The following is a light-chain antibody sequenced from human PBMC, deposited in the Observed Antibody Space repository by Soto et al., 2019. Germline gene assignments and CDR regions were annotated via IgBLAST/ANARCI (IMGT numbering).Light chain of an antibody. CDR2: GAS. J-gene: IGKJ1*01. V-gene: IGKV3-20*01. CDR3: QQYAGSPPWT. CDR1: QSVSSSY. Sequence: EIVLTQSPGTLSLSPEERATLSCRASQSVSSSYLAWYQQKPGQAPRLLIYGASSRATGIPDRFSGSGSGTDFTLTISRLEPEDFAVYYCQQYAGSPPWTFGQGTKVEIK.